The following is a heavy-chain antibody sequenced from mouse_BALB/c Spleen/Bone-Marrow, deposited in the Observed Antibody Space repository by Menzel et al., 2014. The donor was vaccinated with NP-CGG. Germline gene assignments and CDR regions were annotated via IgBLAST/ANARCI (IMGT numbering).Heavy chain of an antibody. J-gene: IGHJ3*01. Sequence: QVQLKHSGAELAKPGASVKMSCKASGYTFTNYWMHWVKQRPGQGLEWIGYINPSTGYTEYNQKFKDKAALTADKSSSTAYMQLSSLTSEDSAVYYCARGYQRILAYWGQGTLVTVSA. CDR3: ARGYQRILAY. CDR1: GYTFTNYW. CDR2: INPSTGYT. V-gene: IGHV1-7*01.